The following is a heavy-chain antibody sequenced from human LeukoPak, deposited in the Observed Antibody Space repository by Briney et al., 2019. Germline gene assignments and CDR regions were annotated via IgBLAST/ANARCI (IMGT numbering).Heavy chain of an antibody. CDR1: GFTFRNFG. V-gene: IGHV3-33*01. D-gene: IGHD2-2*03. CDR2: IWYDGSDK. Sequence: GESLRLSCAASGFTFRNFGMHWVRQAPGKGLEWVAVIWYDGSDKYYADSVKGRFTISRDNSKNTLYLQMNSLRAEDTAVYYCARNGYCSSTSCNSYFDYWGQGTLVTVSS. J-gene: IGHJ4*02. CDR3: ARNGYCSSTSCNSYFDY.